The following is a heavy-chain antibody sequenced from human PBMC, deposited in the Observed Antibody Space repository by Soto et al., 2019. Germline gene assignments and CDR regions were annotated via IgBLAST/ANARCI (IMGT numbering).Heavy chain of an antibody. CDR1: GFTFSSYW. J-gene: IGHJ4*02. Sequence: GGSLRLSCAASGFTFSSYWMHWVRQAPGKGLVWVSRINSDGSSISYADSVKGRFTISRDNAKNTLYLQTNSLRVEDTAVYYCARETGYSSGWRQDYWGQGTLVTVSS. CDR3: ARETGYSSGWRQDY. V-gene: IGHV3-74*01. D-gene: IGHD6-19*01. CDR2: INSDGSSI.